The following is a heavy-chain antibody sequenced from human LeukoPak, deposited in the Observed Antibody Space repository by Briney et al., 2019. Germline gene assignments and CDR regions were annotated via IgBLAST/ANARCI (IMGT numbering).Heavy chain of an antibody. CDR1: GGSLSGYY. Sequence: SETLSLTCAVSGGSLSGYYWTWIRQPPGKGLEWTGEINHSGSTNYNPSLKSRVTISVDTSGKQFFLRLSSVTAADTAMYYCARREPHGDYGGKIRYYYYMDVWGKGTTITISS. D-gene: IGHD4-23*01. CDR2: INHSGST. CDR3: ARREPHGDYGGKIRYYYYMDV. V-gene: IGHV4-34*01. J-gene: IGHJ6*03.